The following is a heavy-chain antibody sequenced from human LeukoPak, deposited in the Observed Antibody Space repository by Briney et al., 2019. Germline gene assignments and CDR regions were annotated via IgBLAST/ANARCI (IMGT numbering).Heavy chain of an antibody. CDR1: GFTFSDYY. D-gene: IGHD4-17*01. V-gene: IGHV3-11*01. J-gene: IGHJ4*02. CDR2: ISSSGSTT. CDR3: ARGKDYGDYVDY. Sequence: GGSLRLSCAASGFTFSDYYMSWIRQAPGKGLEWVSYISSSGSTTYYADSVKGRLTISRDNAKNSLHLQMNSLRAEDTAVYYCARGKDYGDYVDYWGQGTLVTVSS.